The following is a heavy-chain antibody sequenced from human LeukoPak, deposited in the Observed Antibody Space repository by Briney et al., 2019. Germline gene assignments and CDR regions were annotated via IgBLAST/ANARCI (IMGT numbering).Heavy chain of an antibody. D-gene: IGHD6-19*01. V-gene: IGHV4-34*01. CDR1: GGSLSGYY. J-gene: IGHJ4*02. Sequence: SETLSLTCAVYGGSLSGYYWSWIRQPPGKGLEWIGEINHSGSTNYNPSLKSRVTISVGTSKNQFSLKLSSVTAADTAVYYCARGEQWLVDYWGQGTLVTVSS. CDR2: INHSGST. CDR3: ARGEQWLVDY.